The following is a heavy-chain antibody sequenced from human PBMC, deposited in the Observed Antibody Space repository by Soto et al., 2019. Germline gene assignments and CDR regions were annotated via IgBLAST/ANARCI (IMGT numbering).Heavy chain of an antibody. CDR2: TYYRSKWFY. Sequence: SQTLSLTCAISGDSVSGNSAAWNWIRQSPSRGLEWLGRTYYRSKWFYDYGLSLRVRLTXXXDXXXXXFSLQXXSVXPEDSAVYYCARGVQASGMGYWGQGILGTVSS. D-gene: IGHD6-13*01. CDR1: GDSVSGNSAA. CDR3: ARGVQASGMGY. J-gene: IGHJ4*03. V-gene: IGHV6-1*01.